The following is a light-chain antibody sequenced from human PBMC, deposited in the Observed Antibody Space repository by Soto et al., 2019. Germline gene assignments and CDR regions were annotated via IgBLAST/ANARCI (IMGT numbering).Light chain of an antibody. Sequence: IQLTQSPSSLSASVGDRVTITCRASQDIAIYLAWYQQKPEEAPKLLTYAASTLYGGVPSRFSGSGSGTDFALTITSLQAEDFATYYCQQLRMYPSTFGGGTKVDIK. V-gene: IGKV1-9*01. CDR3: QQLRMYPST. J-gene: IGKJ4*01. CDR1: QDIAIY. CDR2: AAS.